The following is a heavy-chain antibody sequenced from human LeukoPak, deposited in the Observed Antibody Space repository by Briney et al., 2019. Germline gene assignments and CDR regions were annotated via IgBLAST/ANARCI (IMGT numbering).Heavy chain of an antibody. CDR3: ARPSPFYDNSNAFDY. Sequence: ASVKVSCKVSGYTLTELSMHWVRQAPGKGLEWMGWMNPNSGNTGYAQKFQGRLTFTRDTSISTAYMELSSLRSDDTAVYYCARPSPFYDNSNAFDYWGQGTLITVSS. V-gene: IGHV1-8*03. J-gene: IGHJ4*02. CDR2: MNPNSGNT. CDR1: GYTLTELS. D-gene: IGHD1-1*01.